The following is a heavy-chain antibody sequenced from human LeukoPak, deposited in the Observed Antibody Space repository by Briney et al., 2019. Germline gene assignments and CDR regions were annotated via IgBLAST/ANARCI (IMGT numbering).Heavy chain of an antibody. CDR1: GGSISSGGYY. CDR2: IYHSGST. D-gene: IGHD6-13*01. CDR3: ARVGYSSSWYRGWFDP. V-gene: IGHV4-61*08. J-gene: IGHJ5*02. Sequence: MPSETLSLTCTVSGGSISSGGYYWSWIRQPPGKGLEWIGYIYHSGSTNYNPSLKSRVTISVDTSKNQFSLKLSSVTAADTAVYYCARVGYSSSWYRGWFDPWGQGTLVTVSS.